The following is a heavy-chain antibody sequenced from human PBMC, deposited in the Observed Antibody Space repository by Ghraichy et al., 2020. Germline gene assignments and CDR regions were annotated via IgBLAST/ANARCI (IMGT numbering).Heavy chain of an antibody. CDR3: ARAVGSGYTYGYEDI. V-gene: IGHV3-11*01. Sequence: GGSLRLSCAASGFTFSDFYMSWIRQAPGKGLECISYISDTAGTTIYYADSVEGRFTITRDNAKNLLYLQMNSLRAEDTAVYYCARAVGSGYTYGYEDIWGQGTLVTVSS. CDR1: GFTFSDFY. D-gene: IGHD5-18*01. J-gene: IGHJ4*02. CDR2: ISDTAGTTI.